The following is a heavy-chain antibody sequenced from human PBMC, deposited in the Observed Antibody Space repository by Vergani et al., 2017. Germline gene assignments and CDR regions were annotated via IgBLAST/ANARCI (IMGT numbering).Heavy chain of an antibody. CDR2: IYYSGST. Sequence: QLQLQESGPGLVKPSETLSLTCTVSGGSISSSSYYWGWIRQPPGKGLEWIGSIYYSGSTYYNPSLKSRVTISVDRSKNQFSLKLSSVTAADTAVYYCARATYYYDSSGYYPPKGFDPWGQGTLVTVSS. CDR3: ARATYYYDSSGYYPPKGFDP. V-gene: IGHV4-39*07. J-gene: IGHJ5*02. D-gene: IGHD3-22*01. CDR1: GGSISSSSYY.